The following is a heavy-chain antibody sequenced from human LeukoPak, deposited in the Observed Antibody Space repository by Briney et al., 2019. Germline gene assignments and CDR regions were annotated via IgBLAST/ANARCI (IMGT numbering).Heavy chain of an antibody. D-gene: IGHD6-13*01. J-gene: IGHJ6*02. CDR1: GYTFTGYY. CDR2: MNPNSGNT. CDR3: ASTIAAASNYYGMDV. Sequence: GASVKVSCKASGYTFTGYYMHWVRQAPGQGLEWMGWMNPNSGNTGYAQKFQGRVTMTRNTSISTAYMELSSLRSEDTAVYYCASTIAAASNYYGMDVWGQGTTVTVSS. V-gene: IGHV1-8*02.